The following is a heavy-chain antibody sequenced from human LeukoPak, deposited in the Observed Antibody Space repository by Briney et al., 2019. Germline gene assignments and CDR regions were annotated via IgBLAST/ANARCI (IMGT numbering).Heavy chain of an antibody. Sequence: PGGSLRLSCAASGFTFSSYVMHWVRQAPGKGLEWVAVISYDGSNKHYADSVKGRFTISRDNSKNTLYLQMNSLRAEDTAVYYCARDTETSWWELPFYWGQGTLVTVSS. CDR1: GFTFSSYV. D-gene: IGHD1-26*01. CDR3: ARDTETSWWELPFY. CDR2: ISYDGSNK. V-gene: IGHV3-30-3*01. J-gene: IGHJ4*02.